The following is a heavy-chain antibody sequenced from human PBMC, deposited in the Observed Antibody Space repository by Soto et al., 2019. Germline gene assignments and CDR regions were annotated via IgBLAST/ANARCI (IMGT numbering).Heavy chain of an antibody. J-gene: IGHJ4*02. CDR3: ARQFNFDF. CDR2: IYPGDSDT. V-gene: IGHV5-51*01. Sequence: PGESLKISCRGSGYTFTNYWIGWVRQMPGKGLEWMGIIYPGDSDTTYSPSFQGQVTISADKSISTAYLQWSSLKTSDTAMYYCARQFNFDFWGPGTLVTVSS. CDR1: GYTFTNYW.